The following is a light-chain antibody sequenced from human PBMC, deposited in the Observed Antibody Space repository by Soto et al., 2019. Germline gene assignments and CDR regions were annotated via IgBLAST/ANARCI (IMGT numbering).Light chain of an antibody. J-gene: IGKJ3*01. CDR2: GTS. Sequence: VLTQSPGTLSLSPGERATLSCRASQTVRNNYLAWYQRKPGQAPRVLIYGTSIRASGVPERFSGGGSGTDFTLTITRLEPEDFAVYYCQQYGSSLFTFGPGTKVDIK. CDR3: QQYGSSLFT. CDR1: QTVRNNY. V-gene: IGKV3-20*01.